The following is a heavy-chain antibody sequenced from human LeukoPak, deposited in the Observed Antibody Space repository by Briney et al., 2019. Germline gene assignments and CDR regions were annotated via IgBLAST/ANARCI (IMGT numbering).Heavy chain of an antibody. CDR2: ITSSGSTI. CDR3: ASRRRSSSWYENWFDP. Sequence: GGSLRLSCAASGFTFSDYHMSWIRQAPGKGLERVSYITSSGSTIYYANSVKGRFTISRDNAKNSLYLQMNSLRAEDTAVYYCASRRRSSSWYENWFDPWGQGTLVTVSS. J-gene: IGHJ5*02. V-gene: IGHV3-11*01. D-gene: IGHD6-13*01. CDR1: GFTFSDYH.